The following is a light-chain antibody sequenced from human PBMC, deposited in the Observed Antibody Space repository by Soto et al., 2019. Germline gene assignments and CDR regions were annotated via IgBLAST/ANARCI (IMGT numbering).Light chain of an antibody. V-gene: IGKV1-33*01. J-gene: IGKJ2*01. Sequence: DIQMTQSPSSLSASVGERVTITCRANEDISNYLNWYQQKPGRAPKLLIYDASTLETGVPSRFSGSGSWTQFTFTISSLQPEDVGTYYCQQYENLRLHTFGPGTKL. CDR1: EDISNY. CDR3: QQYENLRLHT. CDR2: DAS.